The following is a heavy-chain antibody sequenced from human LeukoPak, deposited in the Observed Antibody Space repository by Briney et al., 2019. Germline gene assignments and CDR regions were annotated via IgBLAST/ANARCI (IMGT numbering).Heavy chain of an antibody. V-gene: IGHV4-59*01. CDR3: PVTTLSYYYYYMDV. Sequence: SETLSLTCTVSGGSISSYYWIWIRQPPGKGLEWIGYIYYSGSTNYNPSLKSRVTISVDTSKNQFSLKLSSVTAADTAVYYCPVTTLSYYYYYMDVWGKGTTVTVSS. D-gene: IGHD4-17*01. J-gene: IGHJ6*03. CDR2: IYYSGST. CDR1: GGSISSYY.